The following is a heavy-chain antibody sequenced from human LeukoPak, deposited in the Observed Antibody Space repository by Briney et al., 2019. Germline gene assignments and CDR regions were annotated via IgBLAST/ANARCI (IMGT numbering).Heavy chain of an antibody. CDR3: ARDFCDH. V-gene: IGHV3-21*01. J-gene: IGHJ5*02. CDR2: IDSTSSFI. CDR1: GFTFSCYA. Sequence: GGSLRLSCAASGFTFSCYAMMWDGQAPGKGLEWVSSIDSTSSFIYYADSLKGRFTISRDNAKNSLYLQMNSLRAEDTAVYYCARDFCDHWGQGTLVTVSS. D-gene: IGHD3-3*01.